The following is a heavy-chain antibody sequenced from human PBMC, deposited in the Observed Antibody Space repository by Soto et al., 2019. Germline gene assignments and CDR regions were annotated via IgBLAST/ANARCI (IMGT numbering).Heavy chain of an antibody. Sequence: QRLRYTVSGGTCSSYAMHWVRQAPGKGLEYVSSISTNGGSTHYADSVKGRFTISRDNSKNTQYLQMSSLRADDTAVYYCVKREYYYDRSGYYAFDYWGKGTLVTVSP. CDR1: GGTCSSYA. CDR3: VKREYYYDRSGYYAFDY. D-gene: IGHD3-22*01. CDR2: ISTNGGST. J-gene: IGHJ4*02. V-gene: IGHV3-64D*06.